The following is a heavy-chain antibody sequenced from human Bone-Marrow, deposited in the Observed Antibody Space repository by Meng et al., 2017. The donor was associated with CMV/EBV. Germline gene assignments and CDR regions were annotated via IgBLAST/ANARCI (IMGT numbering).Heavy chain of an antibody. J-gene: IGHJ4*02. D-gene: IGHD4-17*01. CDR3: ARDSLRGGGDY. V-gene: IGHV4-34*01. CDR2: INHSGST. CDR1: GGSFSGYY. Sequence: SQTLSLTCAVYGGSFSGYYWSWIRQPPGKGLEWIGEINHSGSTNYNPSLKSRVTISVDTSKNQFSLKLSSVTAADTAVYYCARDSLRGGGDYWGQGTLVTVSS.